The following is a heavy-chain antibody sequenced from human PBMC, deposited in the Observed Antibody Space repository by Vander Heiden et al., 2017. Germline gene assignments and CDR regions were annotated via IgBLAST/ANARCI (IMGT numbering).Heavy chain of an antibody. J-gene: IGHJ6*02. CDR3: ARAKYDFWLGIYYYYGMDV. D-gene: IGHD3-3*01. V-gene: IGHV1-18*01. CDR1: GYTCTSYG. Sequence: QLQLVQSGAEVKKPGASVTVYCKASGYTCTSYGISWVRQAPGQGLEWMGWISAYNGNTNYAQQLPGRVTMTTDTSTSTSYMELRRLRSDDPAVYYCARAKYDFWLGIYYYYGMDVWGQVTTVTVSS. CDR2: ISAYNGNT.